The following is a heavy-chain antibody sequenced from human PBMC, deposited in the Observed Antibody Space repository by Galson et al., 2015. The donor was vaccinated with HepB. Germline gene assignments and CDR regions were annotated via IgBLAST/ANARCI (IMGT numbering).Heavy chain of an antibody. CDR2: INPYTGNT. Sequence: SVKVSCKASGYTFTSYGLSWLRQAPGQGLEYMGWINPYTGNTNYAQNLQGRVTMTTDKSTTTAYMELSSLRSDDTAVYYCALRTGTYPYYFDFWGQGTLVAVSS. D-gene: IGHD3-10*01. CDR3: ALRTGTYPYYFDF. CDR1: GYTFTSYG. J-gene: IGHJ4*02. V-gene: IGHV1-18*01.